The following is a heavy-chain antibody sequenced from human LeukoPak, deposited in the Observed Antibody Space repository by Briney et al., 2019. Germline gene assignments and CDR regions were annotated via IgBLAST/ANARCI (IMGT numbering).Heavy chain of an antibody. CDR3: ALGATVTTPLFS. J-gene: IGHJ4*02. V-gene: IGHV3-74*01. Sequence: PGGSLRLSCAASGFTFSTYWMHWVRQAPGKGLVWVSRINSDGSSPSYADSVKGRFTISRDNAKNTLYLQMNSLRAEDTAVYYCALGATVTTPLFSWGQGTLVTVSS. CDR2: INSDGSSP. CDR1: GFTFSTYW. D-gene: IGHD4-11*01.